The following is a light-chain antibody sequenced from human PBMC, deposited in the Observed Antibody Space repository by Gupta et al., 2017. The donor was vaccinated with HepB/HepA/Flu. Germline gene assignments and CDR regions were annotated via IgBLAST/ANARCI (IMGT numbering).Light chain of an antibody. CDR2: WAS. Sequence: DIVMTQSPDSLAVSLGERATINCKSSQSVVYNSNNKNNLSWYQQKAGQPPKLLIYWASTRESGVPDRFSGSGSGTDFTLTISSLQAEDGAVYYCQQYYSTPWTFGQGTKVEIK. V-gene: IGKV4-1*01. J-gene: IGKJ1*01. CDR1: QSVVYNSNNKNN. CDR3: QQYYSTPWT.